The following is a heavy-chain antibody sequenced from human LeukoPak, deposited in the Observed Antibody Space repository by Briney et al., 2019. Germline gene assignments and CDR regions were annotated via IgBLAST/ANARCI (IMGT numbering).Heavy chain of an antibody. V-gene: IGHV4-59*12. CDR1: GGSISTYY. CDR2: IYYSGST. Sequence: SETLSLTCTVSGGSISTYYGNWIRQAPGKGLEWIGYIYYSGSTNYNPSLKSRVTISVDRSKNQFSPKLSSVTAADTAVYYCARDGCNSGYFDLWGRGTLVTVSS. CDR3: ARDGCNSGYFDL. J-gene: IGHJ2*01. D-gene: IGHD5-24*01.